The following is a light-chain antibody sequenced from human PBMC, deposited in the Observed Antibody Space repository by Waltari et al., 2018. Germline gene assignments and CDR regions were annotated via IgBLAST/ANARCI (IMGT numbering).Light chain of an antibody. V-gene: IGKV3-20*01. CDR3: QQDGGSPRT. J-gene: IGKJ1*01. Sequence: EIVLTQSPGTLSLSPGERVPLFCRASQSVGRNYFAWYQQKSGQAPRLLIYGASTRATGIPDRFSGGGSGTDFTLTISRLEPEDSAVYYCQQDGGSPRTFGQGTKVEIK. CDR2: GAS. CDR1: QSVGRNY.